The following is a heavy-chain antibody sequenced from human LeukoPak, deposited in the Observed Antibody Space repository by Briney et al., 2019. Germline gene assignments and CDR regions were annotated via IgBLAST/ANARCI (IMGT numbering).Heavy chain of an antibody. CDR1: GYSFPSYC. CDR3: ARRRYDFWCGYYSFDY. CDR2: SYPGDSDT. Sequence: GGSLKISCKGSGYSFPSYCIGWVPQMPGKGLGWKGISYPGDSDTIYSPSFQGQVTISADNSNSTAYLQWSSLKASDTAMYYCARRRYDFWCGYYSFDYWGQGTLVTVSS. V-gene: IGHV5-51*01. D-gene: IGHD3-3*01. J-gene: IGHJ4*02.